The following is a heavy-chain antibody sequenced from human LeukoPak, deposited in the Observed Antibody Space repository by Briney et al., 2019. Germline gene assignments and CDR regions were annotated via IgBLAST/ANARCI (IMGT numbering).Heavy chain of an antibody. CDR3: AKEYCSSTSCYLDYYYYGMDV. D-gene: IGHD2-2*01. CDR2: ISGSGGST. Sequence: GGSLRLSCAASGFTFSRYAMSWVRQAPGKGLEWVSAISGSGGSTYYADSVKGRFTISRDNSKNTLYLQMNSLRAEDTAVYYCAKEYCSSTSCYLDYYYYGMDVWGQGTTVTVSS. CDR1: GFTFSRYA. V-gene: IGHV3-23*01. J-gene: IGHJ6*02.